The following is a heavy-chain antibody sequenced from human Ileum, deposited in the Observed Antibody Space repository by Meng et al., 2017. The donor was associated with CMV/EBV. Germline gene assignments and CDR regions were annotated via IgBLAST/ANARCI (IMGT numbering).Heavy chain of an antibody. Sequence: IALKESCPTLVKPTQTLTLTCTFSGCSLSTSGVGVGWIRQPPGKALEWLALIYWDDDKRYSPSLKSRLTITKDTSKNQVVLTMTNMDPVDTATYYCANRRGIEEYFQHWGQGTLVTVSS. V-gene: IGHV2-5*02. D-gene: IGHD6-13*01. CDR3: ANRRGIEEYFQH. CDR2: IYWDDDK. J-gene: IGHJ1*01. CDR1: GCSLSTSGVG.